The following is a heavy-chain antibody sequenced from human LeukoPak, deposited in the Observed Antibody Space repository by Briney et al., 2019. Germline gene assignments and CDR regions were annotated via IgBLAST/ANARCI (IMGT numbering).Heavy chain of an antibody. V-gene: IGHV1-2*02. CDR3: ATHQSASYYYDSSGYYMLDY. D-gene: IGHD3-22*01. Sequence: GASVKVSCKASGYTFTGYYMHWVRQAPGQGLEWMGWINPNSGGTNYAQKFQGRVTMTRDTSISTAYMELSRLRSGDTAVYYCATHQSASYYYDSSGYYMLDYWGQGTLVTVSS. J-gene: IGHJ4*02. CDR1: GYTFTGYY. CDR2: INPNSGGT.